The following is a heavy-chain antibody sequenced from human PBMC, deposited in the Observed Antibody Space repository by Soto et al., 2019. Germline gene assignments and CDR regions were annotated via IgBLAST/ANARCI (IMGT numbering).Heavy chain of an antibody. CDR3: ARGCGGDCYSIDY. J-gene: IGHJ4*02. D-gene: IGHD2-21*02. CDR1: GYTFTSYA. V-gene: IGHV1-3*01. Sequence: QVQLVQSGAEVKKPGASVKVSCKASGYTFTSYAMHWVRQAPGQRLEWMGWINAGNGNTKYSQKFHGRVTITRDTSASTDYMELSSLRSEDTDVYYCARGCGGDCYSIDYWGQGTLVTVST. CDR2: INAGNGNT.